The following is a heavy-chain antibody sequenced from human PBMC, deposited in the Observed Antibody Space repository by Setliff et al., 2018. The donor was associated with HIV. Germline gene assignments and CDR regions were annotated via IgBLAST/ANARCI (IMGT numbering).Heavy chain of an antibody. V-gene: IGHV1-2*06. D-gene: IGHD6-13*01. CDR2: INPNSGGT. CDR1: GYTFTGYY. CDR3: ARIPGSSWYNGFDI. Sequence: GASVKVSCKASGYTFTGYYMHWVRQAPGQGLEWMGRINPNSGGTKYAQKFQGRVTMTRDTSISTAYMELSRLISDDTAVYYCARIPGSSWYNGFDIWGQGTMVTVSS. J-gene: IGHJ3*02.